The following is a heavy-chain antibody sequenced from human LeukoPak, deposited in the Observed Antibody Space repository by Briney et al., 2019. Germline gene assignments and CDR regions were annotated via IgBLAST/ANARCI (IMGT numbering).Heavy chain of an antibody. V-gene: IGHV1-2*02. CDR3: ARDRIRTQAFDI. CDR2: INPNSGGT. J-gene: IGHJ3*02. Sequence: ASVKVSCKASGYTFTGYYMHWVRQAPGQGLEWMGWINPNSGGTNYAQKFQGRVTVTRDTSISTAYMELSRLRSDDTAVYYCARDRIRTQAFDIWGQGTMVTVSS. D-gene: IGHD1-14*01. CDR1: GYTFTGYY.